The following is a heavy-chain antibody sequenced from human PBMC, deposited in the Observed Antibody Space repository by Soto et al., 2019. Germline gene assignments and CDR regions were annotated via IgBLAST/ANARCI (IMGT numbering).Heavy chain of an antibody. V-gene: IGHV1-18*01. CDR2: ISLYNGDT. Sequence: QVQLVQSGAEVKQPGASVKVSCKTSGYTFTHYGIGWVRQAPGQGLEWMGWISLYNGDTRYAQKLQGRVTMATDTPTSTAYMELRSLKSDDTAVYYCARIGYGVNAFDLWGQGTLVIVSS. CDR3: ARIGYGVNAFDL. CDR1: GYTFTHYG. J-gene: IGHJ4*02. D-gene: IGHD4-17*01.